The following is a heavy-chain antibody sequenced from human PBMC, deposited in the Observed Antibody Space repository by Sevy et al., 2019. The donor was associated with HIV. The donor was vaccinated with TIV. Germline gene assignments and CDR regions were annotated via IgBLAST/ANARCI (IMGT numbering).Heavy chain of an antibody. J-gene: IGHJ5*02. CDR3: ARGNSGSYGWFDP. CDR2: IYYSGGT. CDR1: GGSISNYY. D-gene: IGHD1-26*01. Sequence: SETLSLTCTVSGGSISNYYWNWIRQPPGKGLEWIGYIYYSGGTNYNPSLRSRVTMSADTSMNQFSLKLSFVTAADTAMYYCARGNSGSYGWFDPWGQGTLVTVSS. V-gene: IGHV4-59*01.